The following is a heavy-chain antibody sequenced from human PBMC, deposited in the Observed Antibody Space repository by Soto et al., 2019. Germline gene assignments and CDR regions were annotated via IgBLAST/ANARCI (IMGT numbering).Heavy chain of an antibody. D-gene: IGHD2-21*01. CDR2: IFYTGTT. CDR3: ARLVVVAPVANV. J-gene: IGHJ4*02. CDR1: GGSVSYNSYY. Sequence: SETLSLTCSVSGGSVSYNSYYLGWIRQPPGKGLAWVGGIFYTGTTYYNPSLKDRLSISVDTSKNSFSLNLTSVTAADTAVYFCARLVVVAPVANVWGQGALVTVSS. V-gene: IGHV4-39*01.